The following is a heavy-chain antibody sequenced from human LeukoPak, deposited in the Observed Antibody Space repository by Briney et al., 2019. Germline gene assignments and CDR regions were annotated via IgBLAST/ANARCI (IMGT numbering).Heavy chain of an antibody. V-gene: IGHV4-61*02. CDR1: GGSISSGSYY. J-gene: IGHJ6*03. CDR2: VYTSGST. Sequence: SETLSLTCTVSGGSISSGSYYWSWIRQPAGKGLEWIGRVYTSGSTNYNPSLKSRVTISVDTSKNQFSLKLSSVTAADTAVYYCARDAVGATPYYYYMDVWGKGTTVTVSS. D-gene: IGHD1-26*01. CDR3: ARDAVGATPYYYYMDV.